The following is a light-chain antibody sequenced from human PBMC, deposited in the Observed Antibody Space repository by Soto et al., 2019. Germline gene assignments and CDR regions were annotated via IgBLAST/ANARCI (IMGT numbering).Light chain of an antibody. CDR1: QCVSSSY. Sequence: EIVLTQSPGTLSLSPGERATLSCRASQCVSSSYLAWYQQKPGQAPRLLIYGASSRATGIPDRFSGSGSGKDFTLTISRLEPEDVAVYYCQQYGSSPPYTFGQGTKLEIK. J-gene: IGKJ2*01. CDR3: QQYGSSPPYT. V-gene: IGKV3-20*01. CDR2: GAS.